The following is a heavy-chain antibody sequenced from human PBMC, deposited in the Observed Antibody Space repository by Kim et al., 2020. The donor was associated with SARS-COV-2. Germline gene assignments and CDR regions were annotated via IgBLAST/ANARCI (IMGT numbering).Heavy chain of an antibody. CDR1: GYSFPSYW. CDR2: IYPGDSDT. D-gene: IGHD3-22*01. V-gene: IGHV5-51*01. CDR3: AASPYYYDSSGYYLAESANGYAFDI. Sequence: GESLKISCKGSGYSFPSYWIGWVRQMPGKGLEWMGIIYPGDSDTRYSPSFQGQVTISADKSISAAYLQWSSLKASDTAMYYCAASPYYYDSSGYYLAESANGYAFDIWGQGTMVTVSS. J-gene: IGHJ3*02.